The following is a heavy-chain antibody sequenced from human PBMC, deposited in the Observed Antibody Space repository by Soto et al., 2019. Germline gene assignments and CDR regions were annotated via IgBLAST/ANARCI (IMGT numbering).Heavy chain of an antibody. CDR3: ARQTSYGSGSYYFDY. J-gene: IGHJ4*02. CDR2: IYYSGST. Sequence: SETLSLTCTVSGGSISSSSYYWGWIRQPPGKGLEWIGSIYYSGSTYYNPSLKSRVTISVDTSKNQFSLKLSSVTAADTAAYYCARQTSYGSGSYYFDYWGQGTLVTVSS. V-gene: IGHV4-39*01. CDR1: GGSISSSSYY. D-gene: IGHD3-10*01.